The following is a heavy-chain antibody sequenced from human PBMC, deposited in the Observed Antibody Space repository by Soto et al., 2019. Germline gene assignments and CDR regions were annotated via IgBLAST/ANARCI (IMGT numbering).Heavy chain of an antibody. V-gene: IGHV1-3*01. CDR3: ARGIATGQLDP. CDR2: INPDNGST. Sequence: ASVKVSCKASGYTFTRYTMNWVRQAPGQRLEWMGWINPDNGSTKSSQKFQDRVIITRDTSASTAYMDLSSLRSEDTAVYYCARGIATGQLDPWGQGTLVTVSS. D-gene: IGHD2-15*01. J-gene: IGHJ5*02. CDR1: GYTFTRYT.